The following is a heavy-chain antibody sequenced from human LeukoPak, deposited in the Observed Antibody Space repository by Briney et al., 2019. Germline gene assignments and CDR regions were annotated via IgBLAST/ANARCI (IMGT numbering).Heavy chain of an antibody. CDR1: GGSISSGGYY. J-gene: IGHJ4*02. Sequence: SKTLSLTCTVSGGSISSGGYYWSWIRQHPGKGLEWIGYIYYSGSTYYNSSLKSRVTISVDTSKNQFSLKLSSVTAADTAVYYCARVPTQYYFDYWGQGTLVTVSS. V-gene: IGHV4-31*03. CDR2: IYYSGST. CDR3: ARVPTQYYFDY.